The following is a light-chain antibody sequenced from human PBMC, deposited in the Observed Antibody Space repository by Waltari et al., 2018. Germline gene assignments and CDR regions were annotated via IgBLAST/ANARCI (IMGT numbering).Light chain of an antibody. J-gene: IGLJ3*02. CDR2: GNS. CDR3: QSYDSSLSGLWV. V-gene: IGLV1-40*01. CDR1: SSNIGAGYD. Sequence: QSVLTQPPSVSRAPGQRVTISCTGRSSNIGAGYDVHWYQQLPGTAPKLLIYGNSNRPSGVPDRFSGSKSGTSASLAITGLQAEDEADYYCQSYDSSLSGLWVFGGGTKLTVL.